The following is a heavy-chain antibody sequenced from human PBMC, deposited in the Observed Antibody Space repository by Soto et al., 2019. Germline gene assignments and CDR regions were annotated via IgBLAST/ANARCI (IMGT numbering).Heavy chain of an antibody. CDR3: ARDVGNGYGYGYGY. CDR1: GYTFTSYG. Sequence: QVQLVQSGAEVKKPGASVTVSCKVSGYTFTSYGITWVRQAPGQGLEWMGWISTYNGNTNYLQKLQGRGTMTTDTSTSTAYMELRRLRSGGTAVYYCARDVGNGYGYGYGYWGQGTLVSVSS. D-gene: IGHD5-18*01. CDR2: ISTYNGNT. J-gene: IGHJ4*02. V-gene: IGHV1-18*01.